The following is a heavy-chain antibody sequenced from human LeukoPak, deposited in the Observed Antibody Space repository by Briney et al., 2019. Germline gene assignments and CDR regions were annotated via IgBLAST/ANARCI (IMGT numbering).Heavy chain of an antibody. Sequence: PGGSLRLSYAASGFIFSDYYMSWMRQAPGKGLEWLSYIDGSSSRTNYADSVKGRFTISRDNVKNSLYLQMNSLRAEDTAVYFCARRGTDYCTPSSCHPNWFAPWGQGTQVTVSS. CDR1: GFIFSDYY. CDR3: ARRGTDYCTPSSCHPNWFAP. J-gene: IGHJ5*02. V-gene: IGHV3-11*03. CDR2: IDGSSSRT. D-gene: IGHD4-11*01.